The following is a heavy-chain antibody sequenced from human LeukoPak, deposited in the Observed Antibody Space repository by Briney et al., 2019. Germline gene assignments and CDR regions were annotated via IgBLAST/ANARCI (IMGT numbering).Heavy chain of an antibody. D-gene: IGHD6-19*01. V-gene: IGHV4-59*12. CDR1: GGPTSTYY. CDR2: IYFSGIT. Sequence: PSETLSLPYTLSGGPTSTYYWSWFRQPPGKGLEWMGYIYFSGITNYNPSLKSRVTISLDTSKNQFSLKLNSVTAADTAVYFCARGNTIPGYSSGWYPLIDYWGQGTLVTVSS. J-gene: IGHJ4*02. CDR3: ARGNTIPGYSSGWYPLIDY.